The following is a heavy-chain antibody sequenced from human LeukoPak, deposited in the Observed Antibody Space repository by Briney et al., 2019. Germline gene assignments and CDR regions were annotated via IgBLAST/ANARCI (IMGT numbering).Heavy chain of an antibody. CDR1: GDSVSRNSAA. CDR2: TYYRSKWYN. CDR3: ARDRCKNDILTGSFDY. D-gene: IGHD3-9*01. V-gene: IGHV6-1*01. Sequence: SQTLSLTCASTGDSVSRNSAAWQCIRQSPSRGLEWLGRTYYRSKWYNDYAVSVKSRITINPDTSKNQFSLQLNSVTPEDTAVYYRARDRCKNDILTGSFDYWGQGTLVTVSS. J-gene: IGHJ4*02.